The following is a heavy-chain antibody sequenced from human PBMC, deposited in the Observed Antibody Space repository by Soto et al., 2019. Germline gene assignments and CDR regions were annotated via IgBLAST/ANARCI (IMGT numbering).Heavy chain of an antibody. Sequence: SETLSLTCSVSGGSIRSGDYYWSWIRQHPGKGLEWIGYVYYSGSTNYNPSLKSRVTISLDTSKNQFSLKLNSVTAADTAIYYCARVSRDAYNPRPDFFDYWGQGTLVTVSS. V-gene: IGHV4-61*08. CDR3: ARVSRDAYNPRPDFFDY. CDR1: GGSIRSGDYY. D-gene: IGHD1-1*01. CDR2: VYYSGST. J-gene: IGHJ4*02.